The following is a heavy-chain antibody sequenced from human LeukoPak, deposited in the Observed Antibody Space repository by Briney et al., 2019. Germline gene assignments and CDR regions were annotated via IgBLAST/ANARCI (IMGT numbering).Heavy chain of an antibody. CDR1: GFRFSKYA. CDR2: MRSSGVSP. Sequence: GGSLRLSCEASGFRFSKYAMTWVRQAPGKGLEWVSDMRSSGVSPDYADSVRGRFTISRDNAKDILIFHMNSRRAEDKAIYYCGKVSFDGGVIPYFDSWGQVTVVTVSS. D-gene: IGHD3-16*01. J-gene: IGHJ4*02. CDR3: GKVSFDGGVIPYFDS. V-gene: IGHV3-23*01.